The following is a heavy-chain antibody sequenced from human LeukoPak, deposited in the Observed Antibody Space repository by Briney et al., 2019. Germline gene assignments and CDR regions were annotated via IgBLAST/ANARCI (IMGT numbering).Heavy chain of an antibody. CDR2: ISGSGGST. CDR3: AAGYCSSTSCPGCYYGMDV. J-gene: IGHJ6*02. Sequence: PGGSLRLSCAASGFTFSSYAMSWVRQAPGKGLEWVSAISGSGGSTYYADSVKGRFTISRDNSKNTLYLQMNSLRAEDTAVYYCAAGYCSSTSCPGCYYGMDVWGQGTTVTVSS. D-gene: IGHD2-2*01. CDR1: GFTFSSYA. V-gene: IGHV3-23*01.